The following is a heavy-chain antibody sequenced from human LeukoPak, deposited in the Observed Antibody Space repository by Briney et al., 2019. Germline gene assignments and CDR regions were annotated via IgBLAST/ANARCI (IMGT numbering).Heavy chain of an antibody. CDR1: GGSISSYY. J-gene: IGHJ3*02. V-gene: IGHV4-59*01. CDR2: IYYSGST. Sequence: SEALSLTCTVSGGSISSYYWSWIRQPPGKGREWIGYIYYSGSTNYNPSLKSRVTISVDTPKNQFSLKLSSVTAADTDVYYCARRDPIDYSDSSAPLGGDGLDIWGQGTMVTVSS. D-gene: IGHD3-22*01. CDR3: ARRDPIDYSDSSAPLGGDGLDI.